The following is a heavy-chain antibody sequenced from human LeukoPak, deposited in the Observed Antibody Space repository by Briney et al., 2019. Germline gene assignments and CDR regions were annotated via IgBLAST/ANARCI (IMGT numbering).Heavy chain of an antibody. Sequence: GASVKVSCKTSGYTFTSYAISWVRQAPGQGLEWMGGIIPIFGTANYAQKFQGRVTITADESTSTAHMELSSLRSEDTAVYYCARVPAGTPYWYFDLWGRGTLVTVSS. CDR3: ARVPAGTPYWYFDL. CDR1: GYTFTSYA. J-gene: IGHJ2*01. CDR2: IIPIFGTA. D-gene: IGHD6-19*01. V-gene: IGHV1-69*13.